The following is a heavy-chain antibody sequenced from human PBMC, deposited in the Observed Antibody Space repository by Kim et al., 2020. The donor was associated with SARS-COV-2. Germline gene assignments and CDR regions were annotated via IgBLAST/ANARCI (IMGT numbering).Heavy chain of an antibody. CDR1: GGSFSGYF. D-gene: IGHD3-22*01. CDR2: IYHAGIA. CDR3: ARALNYYDSRGAFDV. V-gene: IGHV4-34*01. Sequence: SETLSLTCAVSGGSFSGYFWTWFRQPPGKGLEWIGEIYHAGIANYNPSLKSRVTISVDTSKNQISLKLPSVTAADTAMFYCARALNYYDSRGAFDVWSQGTMVTVSS. J-gene: IGHJ3*01.